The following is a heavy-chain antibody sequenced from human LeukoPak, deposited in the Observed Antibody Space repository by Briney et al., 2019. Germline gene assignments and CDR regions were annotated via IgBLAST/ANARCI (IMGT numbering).Heavy chain of an antibody. CDR2: IIPIFGTA. CDR3: ASPRRGYSGFLDY. CDR1: GGTFSSYA. D-gene: IGHD5-12*01. V-gene: IGHV1-69*01. J-gene: IGHJ4*02. Sequence: GALVKVSCKASGGTFSSYAISWVRQAPGQGLEWMGGIIPIFGTANYAQKFQGRVTITADESTSTAYMELSSLRSEDTAVYYCASPRRGYSGFLDYWGQGTLVTVSS.